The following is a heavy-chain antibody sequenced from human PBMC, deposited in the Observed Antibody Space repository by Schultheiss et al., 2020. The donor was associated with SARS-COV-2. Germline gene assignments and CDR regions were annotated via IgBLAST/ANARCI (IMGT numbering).Heavy chain of an antibody. Sequence: SETLSLTCAVSGGSISSGGYSWSWIRQPPGKGLEWIGRIYTSGSTYYNPSLKSRVTISVDTSKNQFSLKLSSVTAADTAVYYCARHFGSYRETFDYWGQGTLVTVSS. J-gene: IGHJ4*02. CDR2: IYTSGST. V-gene: IGHV4-30-2*03. D-gene: IGHD1-26*01. CDR1: GGSISSGGYS. CDR3: ARHFGSYRETFDY.